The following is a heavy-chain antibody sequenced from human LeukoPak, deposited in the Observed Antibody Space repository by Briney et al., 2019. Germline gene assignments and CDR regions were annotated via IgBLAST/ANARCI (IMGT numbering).Heavy chain of an antibody. CDR3: ARDEDGGNNPGDY. CDR1: GGTFSSYA. V-gene: IGHV1-69*04. Sequence: SVKVSCKASGGTFSSYAISWVRQAPGQGLEWMGRIIPILGIASYAQKFQGRVTITADKSTSTAYMELSSLRSEDTAVYYCARDEDGGNNPGDYWGQGTLVTVSS. J-gene: IGHJ4*02. D-gene: IGHD4-23*01. CDR2: IIPILGIA.